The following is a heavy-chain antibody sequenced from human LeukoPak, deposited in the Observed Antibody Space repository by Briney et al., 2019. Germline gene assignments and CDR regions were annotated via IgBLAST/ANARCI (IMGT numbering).Heavy chain of an antibody. CDR2: IYTSGST. CDR3: ARDGKVTPSYYYYYMDV. V-gene: IGHV4-4*07. D-gene: IGHD4-23*01. CDR1: GGSISSYY. J-gene: IGHJ6*03. Sequence: PSETLSHTCTVSGGSISSYYWSWIRQPAGKGLEWIGRIYTSGSTNYNPSLKSRVTMSVDTSKNQFSLKLSSVTAADTAVYYCARDGKVTPSYYYYYMDVWGKGTTVTVSS.